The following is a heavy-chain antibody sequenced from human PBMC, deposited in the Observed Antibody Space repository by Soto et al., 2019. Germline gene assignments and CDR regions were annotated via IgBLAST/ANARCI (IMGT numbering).Heavy chain of an antibody. CDR1: GGTFSNHA. J-gene: IGHJ6*02. D-gene: IGHD2-21*02. CDR3: ARDDATYSGRDCYRYLYYGMDV. V-gene: IGHV1-69*13. Sequence: GASVKVSCKASGGTFSNHAISWVRQAPGQGLEWVGGIIPMFPTADYAQRFQGRVTITADDSTTTVYMELSGLRSEDTAMYYCARDDATYSGRDCYRYLYYGMDVWGQGTKVTVSS. CDR2: IIPMFPTA.